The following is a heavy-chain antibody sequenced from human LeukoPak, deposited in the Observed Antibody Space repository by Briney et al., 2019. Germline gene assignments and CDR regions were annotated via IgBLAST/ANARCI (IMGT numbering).Heavy chain of an antibody. J-gene: IGHJ6*03. V-gene: IGHV3-23*01. Sequence: PGGSLRLSCAASGFTFSNYAMSWVRQAPGKGLEWVSGISGSGTNTDYIDSVKGRFTISRDNSKNTLYLQMNSLRAEDTAVYCCARTVQLERPVPLRNYYYMDVWGKGTTVTISS. CDR1: GFTFSNYA. D-gene: IGHD1-1*01. CDR3: ARTVQLERPVPLRNYYYMDV. CDR2: ISGSGTNT.